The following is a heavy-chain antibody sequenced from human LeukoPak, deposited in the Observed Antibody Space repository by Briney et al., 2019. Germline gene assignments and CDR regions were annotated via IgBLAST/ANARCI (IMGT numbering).Heavy chain of an antibody. CDR1: GYTFTGYY. D-gene: IGHD5-24*01. CDR3: ARDLEYYFDY. J-gene: IGHJ4*02. Sequence: ASVKVSCKASGYTFTGYYMHWVRQAPGQGLEWMGWINPNSGGTHYAQRFQGRVTMTRDTSISTAYMELSRLTSDDTAVYYCARDLEYYFDYWGQGTLVTVSS. CDR2: INPNSGGT. V-gene: IGHV1-2*02.